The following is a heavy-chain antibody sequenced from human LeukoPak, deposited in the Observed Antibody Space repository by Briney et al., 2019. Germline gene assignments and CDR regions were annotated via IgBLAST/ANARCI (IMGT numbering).Heavy chain of an antibody. V-gene: IGHV3-30*18. CDR2: ISYDGSNK. J-gene: IGHJ4*02. D-gene: IGHD4-17*01. CDR1: GFTFSDHF. Sequence: PGGSLRLSCAASGFTFSDHFMDWVRQAPGKGLEWVAVISYDGSNKYYADSVKGRFTISRDNSKNTLYLQMNSLRAEDTAVYYCAKGSYGDYVLDYWGQGTLVTVSS. CDR3: AKGSYGDYVLDY.